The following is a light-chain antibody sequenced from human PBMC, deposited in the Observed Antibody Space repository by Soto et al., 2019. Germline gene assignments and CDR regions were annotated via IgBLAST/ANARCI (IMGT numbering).Light chain of an antibody. CDR1: QSVSSNY. CDR3: QQYDTSPRT. CDR2: CAS. Sequence: EVMLTQSPGTLSLSPGERATLSCRASQSVSSNYLAWYQQKSGQAPRLLIYCASNRTTGIPDRFSGSGSGTDFTLTIRRLEPEGFAVYYGQQYDTSPRTFGQGTKVEFK. J-gene: IGKJ1*01. V-gene: IGKV3-20*01.